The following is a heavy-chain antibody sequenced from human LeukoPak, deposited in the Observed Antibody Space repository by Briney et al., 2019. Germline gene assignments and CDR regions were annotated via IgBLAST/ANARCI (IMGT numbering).Heavy chain of an antibody. V-gene: IGHV3-43*02. CDR1: GFTFDNYA. CDR3: AKGISKGAYLVDY. D-gene: IGHD2/OR15-2a*01. Sequence: PEGSLRLSCEASGFTFDNYALHWVRQAPGKGLEWVSLIGGDGDGTKYADSVKGRFTISRDNSKNSLYLQMDSLRTEDTALYYCAKGISKGAYLVDYWGQGTLVTVSS. J-gene: IGHJ4*02. CDR2: IGGDGDGT.